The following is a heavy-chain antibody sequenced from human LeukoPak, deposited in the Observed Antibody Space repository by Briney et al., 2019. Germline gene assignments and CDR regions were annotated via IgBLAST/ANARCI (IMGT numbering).Heavy chain of an antibody. CDR3: ARHRGGSSEFDY. CDR1: GGSISSNNYD. D-gene: IGHD2-15*01. V-gene: IGHV4-39*07. CDR2: IYYSEIT. Sequence: SETLSLTCTVSGGSISSNNYDWAWIRRPPGKGLEWIGSIYYSEITNYVPSLKSRVTMSVDTSKNQFSLRLSSVTAEDTAMYYCARHRGGSSEFDYWGQGALVTVSS. J-gene: IGHJ4*02.